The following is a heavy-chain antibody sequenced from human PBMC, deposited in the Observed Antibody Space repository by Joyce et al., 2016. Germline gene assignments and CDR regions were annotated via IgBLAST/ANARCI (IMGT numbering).Heavy chain of an antibody. V-gene: IGHV3-30*18. D-gene: IGHD3-22*01. J-gene: IGHJ4*02. CDR2: ISYYGNFK. CDR3: AKGIYRSSAGAVDN. Sequence: QVQLVESGGGAVQPGRSLRLSCAASGFTFSNSGMHWVRQAPGKGLEWVGVISYYGNFKYYGDSVKGRFTISRDNSKTTLFLQMTSLRAEDTAVYFCAKGIYRSSAGAVDNWGQGTLVSVSS. CDR1: GFTFSNSG.